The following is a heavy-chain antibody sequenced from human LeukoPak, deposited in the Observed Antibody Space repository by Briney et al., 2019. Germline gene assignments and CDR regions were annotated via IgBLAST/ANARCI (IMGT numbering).Heavy chain of an antibody. D-gene: IGHD3-22*01. CDR1: GFSFSNFG. CDR2: ISYDGSNK. J-gene: IGHJ4*02. Sequence: ARSLTLSCAASGFSFSNFGMHWVRQAPGKGLEWVAVISYDGSNKYFADSVKGLFTISRDNSKNTLYLQMNSLRAEDTAVYYCATQDGYDNSGHYGYWGQGTLVTVSS. V-gene: IGHV3-30*03. CDR3: ATQDGYDNSGHYGY.